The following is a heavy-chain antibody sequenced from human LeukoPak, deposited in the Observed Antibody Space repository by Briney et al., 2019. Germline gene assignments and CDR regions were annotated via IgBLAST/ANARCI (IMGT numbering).Heavy chain of an antibody. Sequence: ASVKVSCKASGYTFTSYDINWVRQATGQGLEWMGWMNPNSGNTGYAQKFQGRVTITADESTSTAYMELSSLRSEDTAVYYCAREWGGEYDILTPNWFDPWGQGTLVTVSS. J-gene: IGHJ5*02. CDR1: GYTFTSYD. V-gene: IGHV1-8*01. D-gene: IGHD3-9*01. CDR2: MNPNSGNT. CDR3: AREWGGEYDILTPNWFDP.